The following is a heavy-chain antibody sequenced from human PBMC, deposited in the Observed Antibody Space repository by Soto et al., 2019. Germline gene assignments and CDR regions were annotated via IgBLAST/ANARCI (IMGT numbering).Heavy chain of an antibody. CDR2: ITYDGSEI. Sequence: QVQVVESGGGVVQPGRSLRLSCAASGFTLSCCGMHWVRQAPGKGLEWVGVITYDGSEIHYGDSVKGRFTISRDSSENTVYLQMNSLRVEDSAVYYCAKEQSSGFYRVVDYWGQGTLVTVPP. CDR1: GFTLSCCG. J-gene: IGHJ4*02. CDR3: AKEQSSGFYRVVDY. D-gene: IGHD6-19*01. V-gene: IGHV3-30*18.